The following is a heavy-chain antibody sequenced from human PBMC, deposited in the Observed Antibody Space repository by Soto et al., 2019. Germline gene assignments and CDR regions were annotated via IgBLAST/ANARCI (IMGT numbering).Heavy chain of an antibody. J-gene: IGHJ4*02. Sequence: AETLSLTCSVSGYLISSGYYWGWVRPTPGKGLEWLGSIDYSGITYKNPSLKSRVSASFDLSKNQFSLNLRSVTAADTAVYFCARDLSSGSDSYYYESWGQGTLVTVSS. V-gene: IGHV4-38-2*02. CDR2: IDYSGIT. CDR3: ARDLSSGSDSYYYES. D-gene: IGHD3-22*01. CDR1: GYLISSGYY.